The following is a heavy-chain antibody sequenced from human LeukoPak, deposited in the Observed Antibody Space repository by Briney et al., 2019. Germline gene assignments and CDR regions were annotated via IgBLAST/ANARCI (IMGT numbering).Heavy chain of an antibody. CDR3: ARDMNGYCSGGSCYSIAYYYYYMDV. CDR1: GGSISSYY. J-gene: IGHJ6*03. V-gene: IGHV4-4*07. Sequence: SETLSLTCTVSGGSISSYYWSWIRQPAGKGLEWTGRIYTSGSTNYNPSLKSRVTMSVDTSKNQFSLKLSSVTAADTAVYYCARDMNGYCSGGSCYSIAYYYYYMDVWGKGTTVTVSS. D-gene: IGHD2-15*01. CDR2: IYTSGST.